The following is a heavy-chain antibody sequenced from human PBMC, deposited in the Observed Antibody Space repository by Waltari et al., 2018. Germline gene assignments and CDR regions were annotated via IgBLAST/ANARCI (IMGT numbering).Heavy chain of an antibody. CDR3: AHRPQLWFGELLIPDNWFDP. J-gene: IGHJ5*02. D-gene: IGHD3-10*01. CDR2: IYWNDDK. V-gene: IGHV2-5*01. Sequence: QITLKESGPTLVKPTQTLTLTCTFPGFSLRTSGVGVGWIRLPPGKARELLALIYWNDDKRYSPSLKSRLTITKDTSKNQVVLTMTNMDPVDTATYYCAHRPQLWFGELLIPDNWFDPWGQGTLVTVSS. CDR1: GFSLRTSGVG.